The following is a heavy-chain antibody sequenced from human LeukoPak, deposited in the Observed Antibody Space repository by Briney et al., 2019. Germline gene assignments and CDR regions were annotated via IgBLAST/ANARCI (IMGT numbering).Heavy chain of an antibody. J-gene: IGHJ6*03. CDR2: INHSGST. V-gene: IGHV4-34*01. Sequence: SETLSLTCAVYGGSFSGYYWSWIRQPPGKGLEWIGEINHSGSTNYNPSLKSRVTISVDTSKNQFSLKLSSVTAADTAVYYCARVRLWPVYYYYYMDVWGKGTTVTVSS. D-gene: IGHD4/OR15-4a*01. CDR1: GGSFSGYY. CDR3: ARVRLWPVYYYYYMDV.